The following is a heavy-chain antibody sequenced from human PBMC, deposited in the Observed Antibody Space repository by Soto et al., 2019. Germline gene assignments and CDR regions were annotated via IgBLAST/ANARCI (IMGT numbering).Heavy chain of an antibody. V-gene: IGHV4-59*01. J-gene: IGHJ4*02. CDR3: ARASDFSDSFGSFLDS. CDR2: IYYSGST. Sequence: SDTLSVTCTVSGGSISPYDWSWIRQTPGKGLEWSAYIYYSGSTKYNPSLKSRVTISVDTSKNQCSLKLRSVPAADTAVSSCARASDFSDSFGSFLDSWGQGYLVRVYS. CDR1: GGSISPYD. D-gene: IGHD3-22*01.